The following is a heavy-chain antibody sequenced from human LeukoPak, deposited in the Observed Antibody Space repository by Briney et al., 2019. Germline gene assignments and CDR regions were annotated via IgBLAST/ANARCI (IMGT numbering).Heavy chain of an antibody. CDR3: ARERGGGYISGWYNRDAFDI. CDR1: GFTFSSFT. J-gene: IGHJ3*02. CDR2: ISYDGIDA. Sequence: PGGSLRLSCAASGFTFSSFTMHWVRQAPGKGLEWVAVISYDGIDAYYAESVRGRFTLSRDDSKNTVYLQMNSPRAEDTALYFCARERGGGYISGWYNRDAFDIWGQGTTVTVSS. D-gene: IGHD6-19*01. V-gene: IGHV3-30-3*01.